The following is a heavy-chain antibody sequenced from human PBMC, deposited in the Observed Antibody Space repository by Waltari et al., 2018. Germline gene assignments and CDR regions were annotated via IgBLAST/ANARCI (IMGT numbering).Heavy chain of an antibody. D-gene: IGHD3-3*01. V-gene: IGHV4-34*01. CDR2: INHSGST. CDR1: GGSFSGYY. Sequence: QMQLQQWGAGLLKPSETLSLTCAVYGGSFSGYYWSWIRQPPGKGLEWIGEINHSGSTNYNPSLKSRVTISVDTSKNQFSLKLSSVTAADTAVYYCARRGDFWSGRLRSNWFDPWGQGTLVTVSS. CDR3: ARRGDFWSGRLRSNWFDP. J-gene: IGHJ5*02.